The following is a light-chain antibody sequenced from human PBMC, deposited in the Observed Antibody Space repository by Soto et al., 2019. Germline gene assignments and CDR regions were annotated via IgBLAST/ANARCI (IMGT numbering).Light chain of an antibody. V-gene: IGKV3-11*01. J-gene: IGKJ1*01. CDR3: QQRSNWPT. CDR1: QSVRSY. Sequence: EIVLTQSPATLSLSPGGRATLSCRASQSVRSYLAWYQQKPGQAPRLLIYDASNRATGIPARFIGSGSGTDFTLTIRSLEPEDFAVDYCQQRSNWPTFGQGTKVDIK. CDR2: DAS.